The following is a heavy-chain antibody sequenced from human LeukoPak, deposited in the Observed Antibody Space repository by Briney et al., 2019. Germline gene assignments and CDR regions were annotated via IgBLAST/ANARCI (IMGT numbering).Heavy chain of an antibody. CDR3: ARPLTSGSGSYYSYFDY. Sequence: SETLSLTCAVYGGSFSGYYWSWIRQPPGKGLEWIGEINHSGSTNYNPSLKSRVTISVDTSKNQFSLKLSSVTAADTAVYYCARPLTSGSGSYYSYFDYWGQGTLVTVSS. CDR1: GGSFSGYY. CDR2: INHSGST. J-gene: IGHJ4*02. V-gene: IGHV4-34*01. D-gene: IGHD1-26*01.